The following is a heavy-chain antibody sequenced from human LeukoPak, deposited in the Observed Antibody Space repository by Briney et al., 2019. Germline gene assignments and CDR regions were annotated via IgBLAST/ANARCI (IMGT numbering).Heavy chain of an antibody. Sequence: SETLSLTCTVSSGSISSDYWSWIRQPPGKGLEWIGYIFYSGTTNYNPSLRSRVTISVDTSKNQFSLKLSSVTAADTAVYYCARTPVGNYDILTGYSDYWGQGTLVTVSS. CDR3: ARTPVGNYDILTGYSDY. D-gene: IGHD3-9*01. V-gene: IGHV4-59*08. CDR2: IFYSGTT. CDR1: SGSISSDY. J-gene: IGHJ4*02.